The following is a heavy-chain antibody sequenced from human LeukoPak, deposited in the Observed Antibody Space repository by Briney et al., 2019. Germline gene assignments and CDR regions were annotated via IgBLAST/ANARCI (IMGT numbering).Heavy chain of an antibody. V-gene: IGHV3-33*01. CDR3: ARGRGYYDSSGYYYVDAFDI. CDR1: GFTFSSYG. CDR2: IWYDGSNK. Sequence: GGSLRLSCAASGFTFSSYGMHWVRQAPGKGLEWVAVIWYDGSNKYYADSVKGRFTISRDNSKNTLYLQMNSLRAEDTAVYYCARGRGYYDSSGYYYVDAFDIWGQGTMVTVSS. D-gene: IGHD3-22*01. J-gene: IGHJ3*02.